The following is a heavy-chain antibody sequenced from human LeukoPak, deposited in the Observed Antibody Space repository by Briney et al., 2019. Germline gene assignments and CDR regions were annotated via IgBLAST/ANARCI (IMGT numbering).Heavy chain of an antibody. J-gene: IGHJ4*02. V-gene: IGHV3-74*01. D-gene: IGHD3-22*01. Sequence: PGGSLRLSCVASGFTFSSYWMHWVRQPPGNGLVWVSHIGSDGSTTTYADSVKGRFTISRDNAKNTLYLQMNSLRAEDTAVYYCARERSGSSGYYSAIDSWGQGTLVTVSS. CDR2: IGSDGSTT. CDR3: ARERSGSSGYYSAIDS. CDR1: GFTFSSYW.